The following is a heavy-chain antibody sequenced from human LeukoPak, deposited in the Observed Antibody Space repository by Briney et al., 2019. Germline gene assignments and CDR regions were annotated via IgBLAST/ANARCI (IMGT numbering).Heavy chain of an antibody. V-gene: IGHV1-69*04. CDR1: GGTFSSYA. CDR2: IIPILGIA. CDR3: ATPSYYYYGMDV. Sequence: ASVTVSCKASGGTFSSYAISWVRQAPGQGLEWMGRIIPILGIANYAQKFQGRVTITADKSTSTAYMELSSLRSEDTAVYYCATPSYYYYGMDVWGQGTTVTVSS. J-gene: IGHJ6*02.